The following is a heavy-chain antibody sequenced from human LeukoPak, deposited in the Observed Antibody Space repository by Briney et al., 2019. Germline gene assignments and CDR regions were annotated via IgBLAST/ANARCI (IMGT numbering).Heavy chain of an antibody. CDR1: GFTFSSYA. CDR2: ISGSGGST. CDR3: AKDVRPKTYYYDSSGYSH. J-gene: IGHJ4*02. Sequence: GGSLRLSCAASGFTFSSYAMSWVRQAPGKGLEWVSAISGSGGSTYYADSVKGRFTISRDNSKNTLYLQMNGLRAEDTAVYYCAKDVRPKTYYYDSSGYSHWGQGTLVTVSS. D-gene: IGHD3-22*01. V-gene: IGHV3-23*01.